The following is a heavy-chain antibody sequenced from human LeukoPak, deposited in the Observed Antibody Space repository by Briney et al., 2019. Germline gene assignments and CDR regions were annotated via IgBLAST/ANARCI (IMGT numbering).Heavy chain of an antibody. CDR3: AKIIGKITGTTDY. J-gene: IGHJ4*02. CDR2: IKQDGSEK. D-gene: IGHD1-7*01. Sequence: GGSLRLSCAASGFTFSSYWMSWVRQAPGKGLEWVANIKQDGSEKYYVDSVKGRFTISRDNSKNTLYLQLNILRAEDTAIYYCAKIIGKITGTTDYWGQGTLVTVSS. CDR1: GFTFSSYW. V-gene: IGHV3-7*03.